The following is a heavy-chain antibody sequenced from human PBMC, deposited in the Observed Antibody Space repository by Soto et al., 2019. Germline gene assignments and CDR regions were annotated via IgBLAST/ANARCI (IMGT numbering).Heavy chain of an antibody. CDR3: ARDRHFRGRPDDI. Sequence: QVQLVESGGGVVQSGRSPRLSCAASGFTFSSFGMHWVRQAPGKGLEWVALIWHDGTFTHYADSVKGRFTISRDNSKNMLYLQMNSLRADDTAVYYCARDRHFRGRPDDIWGQGTMVTVSS. CDR2: IWHDGTFT. CDR1: GFTFSSFG. D-gene: IGHD3-16*01. V-gene: IGHV3-33*01. J-gene: IGHJ3*02.